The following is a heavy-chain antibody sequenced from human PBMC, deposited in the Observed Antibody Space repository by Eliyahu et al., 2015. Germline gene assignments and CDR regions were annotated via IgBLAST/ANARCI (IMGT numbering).Heavy chain of an antibody. CDR1: GESFSGYY. J-gene: IGHJ4*02. CDR2: INHSEST. V-gene: IGHV4-34*01. D-gene: IGHD6-6*01. Sequence: QVQLQQWGAGLLKPSETLSLTCAVYGESFSGYYWTWIRQPPGKGLEWIGEINHSESTNYNSSLKSRVTISVDTSKNQFSLKLSSVTAADTAVYFCARTRYRTSSPLQYWGQGSLVTVSS. CDR3: ARTRYRTSSPLQY.